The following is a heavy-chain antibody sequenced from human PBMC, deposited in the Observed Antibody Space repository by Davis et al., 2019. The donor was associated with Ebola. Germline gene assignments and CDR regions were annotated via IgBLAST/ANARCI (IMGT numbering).Heavy chain of an antibody. CDR1: GFNFSNSA. Sequence: GESLKISCAASGFNFSNSAMHWVRQAPGKGLEWVGLIWYDGSVKWYADSVKGRFTISRDNSRNTLYLQMNSLRAEDTAVYYCAKDRTTVTHYWYLDLWGRGTLVTVSS. V-gene: IGHV3-30*02. J-gene: IGHJ2*01. CDR3: AKDRTTVTHYWYLDL. D-gene: IGHD4-17*01. CDR2: IWYDGSVK.